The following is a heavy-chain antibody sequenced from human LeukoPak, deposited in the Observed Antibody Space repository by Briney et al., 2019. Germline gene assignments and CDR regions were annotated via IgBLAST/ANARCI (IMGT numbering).Heavy chain of an antibody. CDR2: ISGSGGST. Sequence: PGGSLRLSCAASGFTFSSYAMSWVRQAPGRGLEWVSAISGSGGSTYYADSVKGRFTISRDNSKNTLYLQMNSLRAEDTAVYYCAKDQAAGFHLDYWGQGTLVTVSS. CDR3: AKDQAAGFHLDY. CDR1: GFTFSSYA. D-gene: IGHD6-13*01. J-gene: IGHJ4*02. V-gene: IGHV3-23*01.